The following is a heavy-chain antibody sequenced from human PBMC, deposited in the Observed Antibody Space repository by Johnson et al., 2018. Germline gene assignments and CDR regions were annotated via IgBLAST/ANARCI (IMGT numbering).Heavy chain of an antibody. J-gene: IGHJ5*02. CDR3: ATAGWEPRWWFDP. Sequence: EVQLVESGGGLVQPGGSLRLSCAASGFTFSSYWMSWVRQAPGKGLEWVANIKQDGSEKYYVDSVKGRFTISRDNAKNSLYRQMNSRRAEDTDVYYCATAGWEPRWWFDPWGQGTLVTVSS. CDR1: GFTFSSYW. CDR2: IKQDGSEK. V-gene: IGHV3-7*01. D-gene: IGHD1-26*01.